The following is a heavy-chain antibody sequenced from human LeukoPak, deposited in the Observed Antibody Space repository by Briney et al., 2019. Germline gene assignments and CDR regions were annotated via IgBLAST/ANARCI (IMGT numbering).Heavy chain of an antibody. V-gene: IGHV4-59*01. Sequence: PSETLSLACTVSGDSISSYYWSWIRQPPGKGLEWIGYIYYIGSTNYNPSLKSRVTKSVDTSKNQFSLKLSSVTAADTAVYYCARVGAYNWFDPWGQGTLVTVSS. J-gene: IGHJ5*02. CDR2: IYYIGST. CDR1: GDSISSYY. CDR3: ARVGAYNWFDP. D-gene: IGHD3-10*01.